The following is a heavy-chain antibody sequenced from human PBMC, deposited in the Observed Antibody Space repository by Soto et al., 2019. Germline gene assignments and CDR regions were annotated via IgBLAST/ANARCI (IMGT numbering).Heavy chain of an antibody. CDR2: ISGSGGST. CDR3: AKDAYDILTGYYEPHVFDY. J-gene: IGHJ4*02. Sequence: GGSLILSCAASGFTFSSYAMSWVRQAPGKGLEWVSAISGSGGSTYYADSVKGRFTISRDNSKNTLYLQMNSLRAEDTAVYYCAKDAYDILTGYYEPHVFDYWGQGTLVTVSS. V-gene: IGHV3-23*01. CDR1: GFTFSSYA. D-gene: IGHD3-9*01.